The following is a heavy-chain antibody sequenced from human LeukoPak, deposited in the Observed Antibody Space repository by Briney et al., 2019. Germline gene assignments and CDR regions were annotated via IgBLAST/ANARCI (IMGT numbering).Heavy chain of an antibody. CDR3: ARHHFTAGAGKHNWFDP. Sequence: GESLKISCKGSGYSFTSYWIGWVRQMPGKGLGWMGIIYPGDSDTRYSPSFQGQVTISADKSISTAYLQWSSLKASDTAMYYCARHHFTAGAGKHNWFDPWGQGTLVTVSS. V-gene: IGHV5-51*01. J-gene: IGHJ5*02. D-gene: IGHD6-19*01. CDR1: GYSFTSYW. CDR2: IYPGDSDT.